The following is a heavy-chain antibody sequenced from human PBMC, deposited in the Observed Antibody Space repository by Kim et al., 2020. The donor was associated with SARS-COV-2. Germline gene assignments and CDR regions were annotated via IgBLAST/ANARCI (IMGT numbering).Heavy chain of an antibody. CDR2: ISSSSSYI. CDR3: ARGGRYCSSTSCYPYYYYGMDV. CDR1: GFTFSSYS. Sequence: GGSLRLSCAASGFTFSSYSMNWVRQAPGKGLEWVSSISSSSSYIYYADSVKGRFTISRDNAKNSLYLQMNSLRAEDTAVYYCARGGRYCSSTSCYPYYYYGMDVWGQGTTVTVSS. J-gene: IGHJ6*02. D-gene: IGHD2-2*01. V-gene: IGHV3-21*01.